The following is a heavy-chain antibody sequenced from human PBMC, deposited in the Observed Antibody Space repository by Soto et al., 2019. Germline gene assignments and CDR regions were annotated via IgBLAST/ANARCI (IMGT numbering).Heavy chain of an antibody. CDR3: ARGLVPAAAYYYYYYMDV. Sequence: ASVKVSCKASGYTFTSYDINWVRQATGQGLEWMGWMNPNSGNTGYAQKFQGRVTMTRNTSISTAYMELSCLRSEDTAVYYCARGLVPAAAYYYYYYMDVWGKGTTVTVSS. V-gene: IGHV1-8*01. D-gene: IGHD2-2*01. CDR2: MNPNSGNT. J-gene: IGHJ6*03. CDR1: GYTFTSYD.